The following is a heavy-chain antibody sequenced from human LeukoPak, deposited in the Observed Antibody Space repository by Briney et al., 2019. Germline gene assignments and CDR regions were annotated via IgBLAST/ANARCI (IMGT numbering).Heavy chain of an antibody. J-gene: IGHJ6*03. D-gene: IGHD3-3*01. Sequence: ASVKVSCKASGSTFSSYVINWVRQAPGQGLEWMGGIIPIFGTANYAQKFQGRVTITTDESTSTAYMELSSLRSEDTAVYYCARVGGPTAKVDYYYYYMDVWGKGTTVTASS. CDR3: ARVGGPTAKVDYYYYYMDV. V-gene: IGHV1-69*05. CDR2: IIPIFGTA. CDR1: GSTFSSYV.